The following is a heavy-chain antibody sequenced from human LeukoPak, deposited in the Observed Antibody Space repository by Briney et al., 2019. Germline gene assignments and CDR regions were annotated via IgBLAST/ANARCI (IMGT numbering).Heavy chain of an antibody. V-gene: IGHV3-48*01. D-gene: IGHD4-11*01. Sequence: GGSLRLPCAASGFIFSNAWMSWVRQAPGKGLEWVSYISSSSSTIYYADSVKGRFTISRDNAKNSLYLQMNSLRAEDTAVYYCARVDSFDAFDIWGQGTMVTVSS. J-gene: IGHJ3*02. CDR3: ARVDSFDAFDI. CDR2: ISSSSSTI. CDR1: GFIFSNAW.